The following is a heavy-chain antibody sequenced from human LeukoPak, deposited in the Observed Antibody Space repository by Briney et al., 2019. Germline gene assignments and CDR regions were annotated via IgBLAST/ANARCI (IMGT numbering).Heavy chain of an antibody. D-gene: IGHD6-19*01. CDR1: GGSISSGDYY. J-gene: IGHJ5*02. V-gene: IGHV4-30-4*01. CDR2: IYYSGST. CDR3: AREKAGSGWRDWFDP. Sequence: SETLSLTCTVSGGSISSGDYYWSWIRQPPGKGLEWIGYIYYSGSTYYNPSLKSRVTISVDTSKNQFSLKLSSVTAADTAVYYCAREKAGSGWRDWFDPWGQGTLVTVSS.